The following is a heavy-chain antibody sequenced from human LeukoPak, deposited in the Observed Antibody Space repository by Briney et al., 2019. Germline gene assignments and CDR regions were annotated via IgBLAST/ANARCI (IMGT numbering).Heavy chain of an antibody. CDR3: ASDKELRYCFDY. Sequence: GGSLRLSCAASGFTISSYGMHWVRQAPGKGLEWVAVIWNDGSNKYYADSVKGRFTISRDNSKNTLYLQMNSLRADDTAVYYCASDKELRYCFDYWGQGTLVTVSS. CDR2: IWNDGSNK. V-gene: IGHV3-33*08. D-gene: IGHD4-23*01. CDR1: GFTISSYG. J-gene: IGHJ4*02.